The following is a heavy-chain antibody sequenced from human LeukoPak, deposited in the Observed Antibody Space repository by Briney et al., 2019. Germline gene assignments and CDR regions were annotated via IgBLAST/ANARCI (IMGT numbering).Heavy chain of an antibody. CDR2: INHGGST. V-gene: IGHV4-34*01. CDR1: GGSFSGYY. D-gene: IGHD6-6*01. CDR3: ARELPSRFDT. Sequence: SETLSLTCAVYGGSFSGYYWSWIRQPPGKGLEWIGEINHGGSTNYNPSLKSRVTISVDTSKNQFSLKLSSVTAADTAVYYCARELPSRFDTWGQGTLVTVSS. J-gene: IGHJ5*02.